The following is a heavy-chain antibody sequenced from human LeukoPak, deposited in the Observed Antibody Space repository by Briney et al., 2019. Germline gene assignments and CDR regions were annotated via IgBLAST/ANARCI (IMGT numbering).Heavy chain of an antibody. CDR3: ARGYSGSSNAFDI. CDR1: GGFISSYY. V-gene: IGHV4-59*01. CDR2: IYYSGST. J-gene: IGHJ3*02. D-gene: IGHD1-26*01. Sequence: NPSATLSLTCTVSGGFISSYYWSWIGQPPGKGLEWIWYIYYSGSTNYNPSLKSRVTISVDTSKNQFSLKLSSVTAADTAVYYCARGYSGSSNAFDIWGQGTMVTVSS.